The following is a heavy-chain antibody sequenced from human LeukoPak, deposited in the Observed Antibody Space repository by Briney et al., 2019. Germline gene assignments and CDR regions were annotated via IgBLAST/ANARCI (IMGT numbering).Heavy chain of an antibody. CDR2: IYSGGST. CDR1: GFTVSSNY. Sequence: GGSLRLSCAASGFTVSSNYMSWVRQAPGKGLEWVSVIYSGGSTYYADSVKGRFTISRDNSKNTLYLQMNSLRAEDTAVYYCAKSSAAARLGYMDVWGKGTTVTV. D-gene: IGHD3-22*01. J-gene: IGHJ6*03. CDR3: AKSSAAARLGYMDV. V-gene: IGHV3-66*01.